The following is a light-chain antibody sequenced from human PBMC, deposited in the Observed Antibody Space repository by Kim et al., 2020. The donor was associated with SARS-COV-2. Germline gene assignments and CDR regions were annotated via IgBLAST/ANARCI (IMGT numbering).Light chain of an antibody. CDR2: DVT. CDR3: SSYTSSSTL. V-gene: IGLV2-14*03. CDR1: SSDLGDYNY. Sequence: PGQSITISCTGTSSDLGDYNYVSWYQQHPGNAPQLIISDVTKRPSGVSNRFSGSKSAYTASLTISGLQAEDEAYYYCSSYTSSSTLFGGGTKVTVL. J-gene: IGLJ2*01.